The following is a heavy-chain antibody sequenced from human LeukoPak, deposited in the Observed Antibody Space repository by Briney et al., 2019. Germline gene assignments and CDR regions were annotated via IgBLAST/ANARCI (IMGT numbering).Heavy chain of an antibody. Sequence: GASVKVSCKASGYTFTSYDISWVRQAPGQGLEWMGGIIPIFGTANYAQKFQGRVTMTRDTSTSTVYMELSSLRSEDTAVYYCAREGLRSRVTSFDYRGQGTLVTVSS. CDR1: GYTFTSYD. D-gene: IGHD3-3*01. CDR2: IIPIFGTA. J-gene: IGHJ4*02. CDR3: AREGLRSRVTSFDY. V-gene: IGHV1-69*05.